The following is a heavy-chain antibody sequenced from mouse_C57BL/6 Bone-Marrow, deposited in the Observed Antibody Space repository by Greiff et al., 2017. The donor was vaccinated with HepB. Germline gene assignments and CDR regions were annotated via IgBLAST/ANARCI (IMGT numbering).Heavy chain of an antibody. V-gene: IGHV5-17*01. J-gene: IGHJ4*01. D-gene: IGHD1-1*01. CDR2: ISSGSSTI. CDR1: GFTFSDYG. CDR3: ATYYGSSSSYYAMDY. Sequence: DVMLVESGGGLVKPGGSLKLSCAASGFTFSDYGMHWVRQAPEKGLEWVAYISSGSSTIYYADTVKGRFTISRDNAKNTLFLQMTSLRSEDTAMYYCATYYGSSSSYYAMDYWGQGTSVTVSS.